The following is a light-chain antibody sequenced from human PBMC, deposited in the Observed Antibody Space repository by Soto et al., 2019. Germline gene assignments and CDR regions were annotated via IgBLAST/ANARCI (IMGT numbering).Light chain of an antibody. J-gene: IGKJ1*01. V-gene: IGKV3-20*01. CDR1: HRVGRGS. CDR3: QQYGSTPQT. CDR2: GAS. Sequence: VFTKFPGTWYLPPGERGTISGGAGHRVGRGSLPWYKQKPGQAPRLLIHGASSRATGIPDRFSGSGSGTDFTLTISRLEPEDFAVYYCQQYGSTPQTFGQGTKVEIK.